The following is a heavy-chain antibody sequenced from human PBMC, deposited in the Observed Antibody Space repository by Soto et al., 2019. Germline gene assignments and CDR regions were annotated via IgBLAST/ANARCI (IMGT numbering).Heavy chain of an antibody. CDR1: GGSISSYY. Sequence: PSETLSLTCTVSGGSISSYYWSWIRQPPGKGLEWIGYIYYIATTNYNPSLKSRVTISVDTSKNQFSLKLTSVTAADTAVYYCAKDLPMIVVVIKPGDAFDIWGQGTMVTVS. V-gene: IGHV4-59*01. CDR3: AKDLPMIVVVIKPGDAFDI. D-gene: IGHD3-22*01. CDR2: IYYIATT. J-gene: IGHJ3*02.